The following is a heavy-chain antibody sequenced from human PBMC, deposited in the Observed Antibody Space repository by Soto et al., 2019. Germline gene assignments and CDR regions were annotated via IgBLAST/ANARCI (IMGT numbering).Heavy chain of an antibody. CDR3: ARVSNYDFWSGYPSWFDP. CDR1: GFTFSSYS. D-gene: IGHD3-3*01. Sequence: EVQLVESGGGLVQPGGSLRLSCAVSGFTFSSYSMNWVRQAPGKGLEWVSYISRSSSTIYYADSVKGRFTISRDNAKHSRYLQMNSRRDEDTAVYYCARVSNYDFWSGYPSWFDPWGQGTLVTVSS. J-gene: IGHJ5*02. CDR2: ISRSSSTI. V-gene: IGHV3-48*02.